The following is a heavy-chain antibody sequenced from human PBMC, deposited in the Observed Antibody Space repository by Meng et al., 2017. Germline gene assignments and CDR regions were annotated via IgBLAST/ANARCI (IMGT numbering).Heavy chain of an antibody. J-gene: IGHJ4*02. CDR1: GFSVSSNY. Sequence: QVAAGVVLTQHGVSLSPSCVASGFSVSSNYMSWVRQAQGKGRECVTVIYSGGSTYYAASVKGRFTIFRNNSKNTMYLQMNSMRAADTAVYYCASDLGYWGQGTLVTVSS. CDR3: ASDLGY. D-gene: IGHD3-16*01. CDR2: IYSGGST. V-gene: IGHV3-53*01.